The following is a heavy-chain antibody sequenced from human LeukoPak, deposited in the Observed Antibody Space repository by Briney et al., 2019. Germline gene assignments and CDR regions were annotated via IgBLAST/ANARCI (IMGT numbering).Heavy chain of an antibody. CDR1: GGSFSSYY. Sequence: PSETLSLTCAVYGGSFSSYYWTWIRQSPGKGLEWIGEINHSGSTNYNPSLKSRVTISVDTSKNQFSLKLSSVTTADTAVYYCARGPGVVPAALYYYYMDVWGKGTTVTVSS. D-gene: IGHD2-2*01. CDR3: ARGPGVVPAALYYYYMDV. CDR2: INHSGST. V-gene: IGHV4-34*01. J-gene: IGHJ6*03.